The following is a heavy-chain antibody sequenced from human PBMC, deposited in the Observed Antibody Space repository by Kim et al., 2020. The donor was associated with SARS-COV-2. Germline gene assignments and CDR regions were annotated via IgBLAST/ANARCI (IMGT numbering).Heavy chain of an antibody. D-gene: IGHD2-2*02. J-gene: IGHJ6*04. CDR3: ASYGYCSSTSCNTERAAALYYHYGMGV. Sequence: ASVKVSCKASGYTFTGYYMNWVRQAPGQGLEWMGWINPNSGGTNYAQKFQGRVTMTTDTSTSTAYMELSSLRSDDTAVYYCASYGYCSSTSCNTERAAALYYHYGMGVWGKGTTVTVSS. V-gene: IGHV1-2*02. CDR2: INPNSGGT. CDR1: GYTFTGYY.